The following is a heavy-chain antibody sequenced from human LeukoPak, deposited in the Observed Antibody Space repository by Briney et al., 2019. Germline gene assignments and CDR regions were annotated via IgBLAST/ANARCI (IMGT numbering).Heavy chain of an antibody. CDR3: ARMVGATKRPFDY. Sequence: SETLSLTCTVSGGSISSYYWSWIRQPPGKGLEWIGSIYYSGSTYYNPSLKSRVIISVDTSKNQFSLKLSSVTAADTAVYYCARMVGATKRPFDYWGQGTLVNGSS. D-gene: IGHD1-26*01. CDR2: IYYSGST. J-gene: IGHJ4*02. V-gene: IGHV4-59*12. CDR1: GGSISSYY.